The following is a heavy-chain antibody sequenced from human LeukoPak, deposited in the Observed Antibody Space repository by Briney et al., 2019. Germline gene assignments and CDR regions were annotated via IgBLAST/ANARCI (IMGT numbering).Heavy chain of an antibody. CDR1: GYTFTSYG. J-gene: IGHJ4*02. V-gene: IGHV1-18*01. D-gene: IGHD3-3*01. CDR2: ISAYNGNT. Sequence: ASVKVSCKASGYTFTSYGISWVRQAPGQGLEWMGWISAYNGNTNYAQKLQGRVTMTTDTSTSTAYMELRSLRSDDTAVYYCARVWGDDFWTHLDYWGQGTLVTVSS. CDR3: ARVWGDDFWTHLDY.